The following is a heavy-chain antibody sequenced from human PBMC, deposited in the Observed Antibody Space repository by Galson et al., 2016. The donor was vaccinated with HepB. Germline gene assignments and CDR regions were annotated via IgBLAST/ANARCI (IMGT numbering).Heavy chain of an antibody. D-gene: IGHD3-10*01. CDR2: IIPLFGTV. CDR3: ARSLMCSGEFNEYNYFGLDV. V-gene: IGHV1-69*13. Sequence: SVKVSCKASGTTFSTCAIRWVRQAPGQGLEWMGCIIPLFGTVNYAQNFQGRVSITADESTNTAYMDLSSLRSGDTAVYYCARSLMCSGEFNEYNYFGLDVWGQGTTVTVSS. J-gene: IGHJ6*02. CDR1: GTTFSTCA.